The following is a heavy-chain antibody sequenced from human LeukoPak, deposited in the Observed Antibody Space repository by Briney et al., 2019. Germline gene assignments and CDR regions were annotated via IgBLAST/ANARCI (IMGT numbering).Heavy chain of an antibody. V-gene: IGHV4-34*01. CDR2: INHSGST. J-gene: IGHJ4*02. Sequence: SETLSLTCAVYGGSFSGYYWSWIRQPPRTGLERIGEINHSGSTNYTPSLKSRVTISVDTSKTQFSLKLSSATAADTAVYYCASSRSGPAAPGPRFDYWGQGTLVTVSS. D-gene: IGHD2-2*01. CDR1: GGSFSGYY. CDR3: ASSRSGPAAPGPRFDY.